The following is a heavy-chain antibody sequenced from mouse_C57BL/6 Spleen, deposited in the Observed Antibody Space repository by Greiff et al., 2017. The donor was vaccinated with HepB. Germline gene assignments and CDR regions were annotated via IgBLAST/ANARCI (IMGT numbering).Heavy chain of an antibody. CDR2: ISNGGGST. CDR3: ARAYDYDAMDY. CDR1: GFTFSDYY. J-gene: IGHJ4*01. V-gene: IGHV5-12*01. Sequence: EVMLVESGGGLVQPGGSLKLSCAASGFTFSDYYMYWVRQTPEKRLEWVAYISNGGGSTYYPDTVKGRFTISRDNAKNTLYLQMSRLKSEDTAMYYCARAYDYDAMDYWGQGTSVTVSS.